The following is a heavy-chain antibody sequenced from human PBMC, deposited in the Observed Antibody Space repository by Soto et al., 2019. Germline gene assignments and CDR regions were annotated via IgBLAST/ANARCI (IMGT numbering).Heavy chain of an antibody. Sequence: PSETLSLTCTFSGGSIISGGYYWSWIRQHPGKGLEWIGYIYYSGSTYYNPSLKSRVTISVDTSKNQFSLKLSSVTAADTAVYYCARDSLSSTSCCRGFDPWGQGTLVTVSS. V-gene: IGHV4-31*03. CDR2: IYYSGST. D-gene: IGHD2-2*01. CDR1: GGSIISGGYY. J-gene: IGHJ5*02. CDR3: ARDSLSSTSCCRGFDP.